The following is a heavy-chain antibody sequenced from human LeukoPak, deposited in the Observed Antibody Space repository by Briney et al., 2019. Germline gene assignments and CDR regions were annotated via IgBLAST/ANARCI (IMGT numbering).Heavy chain of an antibody. J-gene: IGHJ4*02. CDR2: IHHSGST. CDR1: GGSISSSHW. V-gene: IGHV4-4*02. D-gene: IGHD1-26*01. CDR3: AREFVQGSSLPYFDR. Sequence: PSGTLSLTCTVSGGSISSSHWWGWVRQPPGKGLEWVGEIHHSGSTNSNPSLKSRVTISVDKSKNQFSLRLNSVTAADTAVYYCAREFVQGSSLPYFDRWGQGTLVTVSS.